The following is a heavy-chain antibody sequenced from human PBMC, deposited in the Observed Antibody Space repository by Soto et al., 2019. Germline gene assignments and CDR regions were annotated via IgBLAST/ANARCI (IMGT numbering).Heavy chain of an antibody. Sequence: SETLSLTCTVSGGSISSYYWSWIRQPAGKGLEWIGRIYTSGSTNYNPSLKSRVTMSVDTSKNQFSLRLSSVTAADTAVYYCARGIGIAVAGTEWFDPWGQGTLVTVSS. J-gene: IGHJ5*02. D-gene: IGHD6-19*01. V-gene: IGHV4-4*07. CDR1: GGSISSYY. CDR2: IYTSGST. CDR3: ARGIGIAVAGTEWFDP.